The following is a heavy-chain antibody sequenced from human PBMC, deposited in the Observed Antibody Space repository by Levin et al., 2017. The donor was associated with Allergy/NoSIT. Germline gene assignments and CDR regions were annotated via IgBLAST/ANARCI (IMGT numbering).Heavy chain of an antibody. CDR2: IDWDDDK. J-gene: IGHJ6*02. CDR1: GFSLSTSGMC. V-gene: IGHV2-70*01. CDR3: ARLDIRGHYYYGMDV. D-gene: IGHD2-15*01. Sequence: ASGPTLVKPTQTLTLTCTFSGFSLSTSGMCVSWIRQPPGKALEWLALIDWDDDKYYSTSLKTRLTISKDTSKNQVVLTMTNMDPVDTATYYCARLDIRGHYYYGMDVWGQGTTVTVSS.